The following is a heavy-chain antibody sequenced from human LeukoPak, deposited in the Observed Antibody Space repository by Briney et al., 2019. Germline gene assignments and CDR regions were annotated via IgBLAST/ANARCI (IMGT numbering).Heavy chain of an antibody. CDR2: IIPILGIA. D-gene: IGHD5-24*01. CDR3: ARAFGDTMATGIDP. Sequence: ASVKVSCKASGGTFSSYAISWVRQAPGQGLEWMGRIIPILGIANYAQKFQGRVTITADKSTSTAYMELSSLRSEDTAVYYCARAFGDTMATGIDPWGQGTLVTVSS. CDR1: GGTFSSYA. V-gene: IGHV1-69*04. J-gene: IGHJ5*02.